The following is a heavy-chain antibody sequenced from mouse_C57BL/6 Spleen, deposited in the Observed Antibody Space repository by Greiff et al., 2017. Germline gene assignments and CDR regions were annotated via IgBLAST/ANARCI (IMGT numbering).Heavy chain of an antibody. CDR3: ARRPTVYGRYYAMDY. Sequence: QVTLKVCGPGILQSSQTLSLTCSFSGFSLSTSGMGVSWIRQPSGKGLEWLAHIYWDDDKRYNPSLKSRPTISKDTSRNQVFLKITSVDTADTATYYCARRPTVYGRYYAMDYWGQGTSVTVSS. D-gene: IGHD1-1*01. V-gene: IGHV8-12*01. CDR1: GFSLSTSGMG. J-gene: IGHJ4*01. CDR2: IYWDDDK.